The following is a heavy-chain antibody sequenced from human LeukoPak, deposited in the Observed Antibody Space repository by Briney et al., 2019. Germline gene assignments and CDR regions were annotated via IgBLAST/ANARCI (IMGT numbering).Heavy chain of an antibody. CDR3: ARDSVGFGYYDSSGYYTG. CDR2: ISSSGSTI. CDR1: GFTFSSYE. Sequence: GGSLRLSCAASGFTFSSYEMNWVRQAPGKGLEWVSYISSSGSTIYYADSVKRRFTISRDNSKNTLYLQMNSLRAEDTAVYYCARDSVGFGYYDSSGYYTGWGQGTLVTVSS. V-gene: IGHV3-48*03. D-gene: IGHD3-22*01. J-gene: IGHJ4*02.